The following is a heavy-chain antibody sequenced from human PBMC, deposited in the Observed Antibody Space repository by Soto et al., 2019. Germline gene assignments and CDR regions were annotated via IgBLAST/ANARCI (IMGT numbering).Heavy chain of an antibody. CDR1: GGTFSSYA. CDR2: IIPIFGTA. J-gene: IGHJ6*02. V-gene: IGHV1-69*01. CDR3: ARAVARIAAAGTFRNYYYYGMDV. Sequence: QVQLVQSGAEVKKPGSSVKVSCKASGGTFSSYAISWVRQAPGQGLEWMGGIIPIFGTANYAQKFQGRVTITADESTSTAYMELSSLRSEDTAVYYCARAVARIAAAGTFRNYYYYGMDVWGQGTTVTVSS. D-gene: IGHD6-13*01.